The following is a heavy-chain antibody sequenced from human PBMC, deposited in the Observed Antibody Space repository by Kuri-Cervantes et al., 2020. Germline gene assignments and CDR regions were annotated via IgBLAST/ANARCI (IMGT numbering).Heavy chain of an antibody. CDR2: INTDGSTI. D-gene: IGHD2-21*02. Sequence: GESLKISCAASGFTFSASWMHWVRQAPGKGLVWVSRINTDGSTIEYADSVKGRFTISRDNAKNTLYLQMNSLRAEDTAVYYCARRPSDPIPFDYWGQGTLVTVSS. J-gene: IGHJ4*02. V-gene: IGHV3-74*03. CDR1: GFTFSASW. CDR3: ARRPSDPIPFDY.